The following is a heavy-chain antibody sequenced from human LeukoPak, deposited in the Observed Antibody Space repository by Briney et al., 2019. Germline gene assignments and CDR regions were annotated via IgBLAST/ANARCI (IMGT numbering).Heavy chain of an antibody. V-gene: IGHV4-61*08. J-gene: IGHJ6*02. CDR1: GGSISSGGYS. Sequence: PSETLSLTCAVSGGSISSGGYSWSWIRQPPGKGLEWIGYIYYSGSTNYNPSLKSRVTISVDTSKNQFSLKLSSVTAADTAVYYCARLKSGNSVYYYGMDVWGQGTTVTVSS. CDR2: IYYSGST. CDR3: ARLKSGNSVYYYGMDV. D-gene: IGHD4-23*01.